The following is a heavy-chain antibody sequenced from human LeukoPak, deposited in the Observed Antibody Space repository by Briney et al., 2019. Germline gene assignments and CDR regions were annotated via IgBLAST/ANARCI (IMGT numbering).Heavy chain of an antibody. CDR2: IYPSDSDT. D-gene: IGHD3-22*01. CDR3: ARSSSGYSRY. Sequence: GESLKISCKGSGYSFTSFWIAWVRQMPGRGLEWMGIIYPSDSDTRYSPSFQGQVTISADRSISTAYLQWSSLKALDTAMYYCARSSSGYSRYWGQGTLVTVSS. J-gene: IGHJ4*02. V-gene: IGHV5-51*01. CDR1: GYSFTSFW.